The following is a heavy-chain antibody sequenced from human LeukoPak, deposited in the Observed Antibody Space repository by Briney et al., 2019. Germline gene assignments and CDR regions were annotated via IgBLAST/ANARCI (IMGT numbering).Heavy chain of an antibody. J-gene: IGHJ6*03. CDR3: AKAYGDSSRYYYYYMDV. V-gene: IGHV3-23*01. CDR1: GFTFSSYG. CDR2: ISGSGGST. D-gene: IGHD4-17*01. Sequence: GGSLRLSCAASGFTFSSYGMSWVRQAPGKGLEWVSAISGSGGSTYYADSVKGRFTISRDNSKNTLYLQMNSLRAEDTAVYYCAKAYGDSSRYYYYYMDVWGKGTTVTISS.